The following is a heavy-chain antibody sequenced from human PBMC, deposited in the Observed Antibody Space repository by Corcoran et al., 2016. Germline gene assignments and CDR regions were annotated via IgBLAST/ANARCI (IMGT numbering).Heavy chain of an antibody. CDR3: AKDLMVYATTHYYYYYGMDV. J-gene: IGHJ6*02. CDR2: ISWDGGST. CDR1: GFTFDDYT. D-gene: IGHD2-8*02. Sequence: EVQLVESGGVVVQPGGSLRLSCAASGFTFDDYTMHWVRQAPGKGLEWVSLISWDGGSTYYADSVKGRFTISRDNSKNSLYLQMNSLRTEDTALYYCAKDLMVYATTHYYYYYGMDVWGQGTTVTVSS. V-gene: IGHV3-43*01.